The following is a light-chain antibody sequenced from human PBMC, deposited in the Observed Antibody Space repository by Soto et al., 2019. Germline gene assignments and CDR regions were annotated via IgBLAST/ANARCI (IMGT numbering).Light chain of an antibody. Sequence: DIQMTQSPSSLSASVGDRVTFTCRASQGISNYLTWYQQKPGKAPKLLIYAASSLQSGVPSRFSGSGSETDFTRTISSLHPDDFATYACQHSTTCTFGHGTKVEIK. CDR2: AAS. CDR1: QGISNY. CDR3: QHSTTCT. V-gene: IGKV1-39*01. J-gene: IGKJ1*01.